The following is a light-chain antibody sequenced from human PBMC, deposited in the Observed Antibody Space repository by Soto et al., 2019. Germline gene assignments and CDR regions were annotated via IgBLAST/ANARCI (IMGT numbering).Light chain of an antibody. J-gene: IGKJ5*01. V-gene: IGKV3-11*01. CDR1: QSVSNY. Sequence: EIVLTQCPATLSLSPGERATLSCRASQSVSNYLAWYQQKPGQAPRLLMYDASNRATGIPARFSGSGSGTDFTLTISSLEPEDSAVYYCQQRSNWPLITFGQGTRLEIK. CDR2: DAS. CDR3: QQRSNWPLIT.